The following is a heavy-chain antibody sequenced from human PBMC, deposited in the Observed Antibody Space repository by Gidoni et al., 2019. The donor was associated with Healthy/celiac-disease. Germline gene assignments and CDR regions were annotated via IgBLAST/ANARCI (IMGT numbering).Heavy chain of an antibody. CDR2: ISGSGGIK. Sequence: EVQLLESGGGLVQPGGSLRLSCAASGFNFSRHAMSWVREAPGKGLEWFSVISGSGGIKYYAYSVKGRFTISRDNSKNTLYLQMNSLRAEDTAVYYCAKRRIAAADTYPSFFDYWGQGTLVTVSS. D-gene: IGHD6-13*01. V-gene: IGHV3-23*01. CDR1: GFNFSRHA. J-gene: IGHJ4*02. CDR3: AKRRIAAADTYPSFFDY.